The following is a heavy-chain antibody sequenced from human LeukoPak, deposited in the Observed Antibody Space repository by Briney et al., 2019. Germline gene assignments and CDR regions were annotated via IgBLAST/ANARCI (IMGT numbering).Heavy chain of an antibody. CDR2: ISSGDRT. CDR1: GFTFSSYA. Sequence: PGGSLRLSCAASGFTFSSYAMNWVRQAPGKGLEWVAGISSGDRTFHAESVKGRFTISRDKSKDTLYLQMNSLRAEDMAVYYCAKDATASPYFHWFDNWGQGTQVIVSS. CDR3: AKDATASPYFHWFDN. D-gene: IGHD3-9*01. J-gene: IGHJ4*02. V-gene: IGHV3-23*01.